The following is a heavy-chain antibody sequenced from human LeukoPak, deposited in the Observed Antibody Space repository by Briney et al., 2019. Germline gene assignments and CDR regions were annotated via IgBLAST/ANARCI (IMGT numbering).Heavy chain of an antibody. CDR1: GGSISSYY. Sequence: SETLSLTCTVSGGSISSYYWSWIRQPPGKGLEWIGYIYYSGSTNYNPSLKSRVTISVDTSKNQFSLKLSSVTAADTAVYYCASGEWELHYWGQGTLVTVSS. D-gene: IGHD1-26*01. V-gene: IGHV4-59*01. CDR3: ASGEWELHY. J-gene: IGHJ4*02. CDR2: IYYSGST.